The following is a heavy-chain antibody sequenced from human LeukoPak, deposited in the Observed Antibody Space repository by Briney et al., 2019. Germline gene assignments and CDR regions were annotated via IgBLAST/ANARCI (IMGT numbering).Heavy chain of an antibody. CDR3: ARSGAAAGSYYFDY. CDR1: GGSISISNW. CDR2: IYHSGST. Sequence: SETLSLTCAVSGGSISISNWWSWVRQPPGKGLAWIGEIYHSGSTNYNPSLKSRVTISVDKSKNQFSLKLSSVTAADTAVYYCARSGAAAGSYYFDYWGRGTLVTVSS. J-gene: IGHJ4*02. D-gene: IGHD6-13*01. V-gene: IGHV4-4*02.